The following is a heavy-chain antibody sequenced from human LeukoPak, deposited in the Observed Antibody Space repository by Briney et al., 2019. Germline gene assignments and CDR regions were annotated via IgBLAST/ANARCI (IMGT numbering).Heavy chain of an antibody. Sequence: GGSLRLSCAASGFTFSSYSMNWVRQAPGKGLEWVSSISSSSSYIYYADSVKGRFTISRDNAKNSLYLQMNSLRAEDTAVYYCARDRGYCSGGSCYPGYWGQGTLVTVSS. CDR2: ISSSSSYI. V-gene: IGHV3-21*01. J-gene: IGHJ4*02. D-gene: IGHD2-15*01. CDR3: ARDRGYCSGGSCYPGY. CDR1: GFTFSSYS.